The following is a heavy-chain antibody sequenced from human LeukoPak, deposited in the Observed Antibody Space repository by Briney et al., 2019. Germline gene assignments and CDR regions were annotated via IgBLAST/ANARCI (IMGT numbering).Heavy chain of an antibody. CDR1: GGSISSTSYY. V-gene: IGHV4-39*07. CDR3: ASGMGATTWFDP. D-gene: IGHD1-26*01. Sequence: SETLSLTCTVSGGSISSTSYYWGWIRQPPGKGLEWIGTIYYSGSTYYNPSLKSRVTISVVTSKNQFSLKLSSVTAADTAVYYCASGMGATTWFDPWGQGTLVTVSS. J-gene: IGHJ5*02. CDR2: IYYSGST.